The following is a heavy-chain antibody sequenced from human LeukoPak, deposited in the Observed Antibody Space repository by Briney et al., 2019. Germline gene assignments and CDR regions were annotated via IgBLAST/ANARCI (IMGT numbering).Heavy chain of an antibody. D-gene: IGHD1-26*01. CDR2: IKQDGGEK. CDR3: TRLGGSYYTY. Sequence: PGGSLRLSCAASGFTFSSYWMSWVRRAPGKGLEWVANIKQDGGEKYYVDSVKGRFTISRDNAKNSLFLQMNSLRAEDTAVYYCTRLGGSYYTYWGQGTLVTVSS. CDR1: GFTFSSYW. V-gene: IGHV3-7*01. J-gene: IGHJ4*02.